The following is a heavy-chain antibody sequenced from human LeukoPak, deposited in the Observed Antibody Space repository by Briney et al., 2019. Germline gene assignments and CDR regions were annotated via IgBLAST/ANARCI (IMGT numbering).Heavy chain of an antibody. CDR2: ISSSSSYI. Sequence: PGGSLRLSCSASGFTLSTYSMNWVRQAPGKGLEWVSSISSSSSYIYYADSVKGRFTISRDNAKNSLYLQMNSLRAEDTAVYYCARDAGYSYGDYYYYYMDVWGKGTTVTVSS. D-gene: IGHD5-18*01. CDR1: GFTLSTYS. V-gene: IGHV3-21*01. CDR3: ARDAGYSYGDYYYYYMDV. J-gene: IGHJ6*03.